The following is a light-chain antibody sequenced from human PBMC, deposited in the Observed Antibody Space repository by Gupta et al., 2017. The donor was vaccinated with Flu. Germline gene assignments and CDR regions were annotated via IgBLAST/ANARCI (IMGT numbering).Light chain of an antibody. V-gene: IGLV3-21*03. CDR1: NIGSKS. CDR3: QVWDSSSDLYV. CDR2: DDR. J-gene: IGLJ1*01. Sequence: SYVLTPPPSVSVAPGKTARITCGGNNIGSKSVHWYQQKPGQAPVLVVYDDRDRPSGIPERFSGSNSGNTATLTISRVEAGDEAEYYCQVWDSSSDLYVFGTGTKVTVL.